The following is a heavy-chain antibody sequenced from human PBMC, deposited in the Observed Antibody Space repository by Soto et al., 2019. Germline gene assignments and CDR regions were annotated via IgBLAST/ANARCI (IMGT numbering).Heavy chain of an antibody. D-gene: IGHD3-3*01. Sequence: QLQLQESGPGLVKPSETLSLTCTVSGGSISSSSYYWGWIRQPPGKGLEWIGSIYYSGSTYYNPSLKSQVTISVETSKNQFSLKLSTVTAADTAVYYCARQGITIFGVVIKSRYYYYMDVWGKGTTVTVSS. CDR2: IYYSGST. CDR1: GGSISSSSYY. V-gene: IGHV4-39*01. J-gene: IGHJ6*03. CDR3: ARQGITIFGVVIKSRYYYYMDV.